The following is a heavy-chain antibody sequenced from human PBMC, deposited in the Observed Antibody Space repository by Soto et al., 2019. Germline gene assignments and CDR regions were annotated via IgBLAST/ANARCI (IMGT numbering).Heavy chain of an antibody. J-gene: IGHJ5*02. CDR2: IIPILGIA. CDR3: AREWLRGRSTREHDYSNYVSFPCPSGPCSANWFDP. D-gene: IGHD4-4*01. CDR1: GGTFSSYT. V-gene: IGHV1-69*04. Sequence: SVKVSCEASGGTFSSYTISWVRQAPGQGLEWMGRIIPILGIANYAQKFQGRVTITADKSTSTAYMELSSLRSEDTAVYYCAREWLRGRSTREHDYSNYVSFPCPSGPCSANWFDPWGQGTLVTVSS.